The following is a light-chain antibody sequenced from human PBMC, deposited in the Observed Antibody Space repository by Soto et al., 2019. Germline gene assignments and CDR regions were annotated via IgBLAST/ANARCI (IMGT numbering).Light chain of an antibody. Sequence: QSVLTQPPSVSGTPGQRVTVSCTGSSSNIGAGHDVHWYQQLPGTAPKLLIYGNNNRPSGVPDRFSGSKSGTSASLAITGLQAEDEADYYCRSFDSSLSGKVFGGGTKLTVL. V-gene: IGLV1-40*01. CDR1: SSNIGAGHD. CDR2: GNN. CDR3: RSFDSSLSGKV. J-gene: IGLJ3*02.